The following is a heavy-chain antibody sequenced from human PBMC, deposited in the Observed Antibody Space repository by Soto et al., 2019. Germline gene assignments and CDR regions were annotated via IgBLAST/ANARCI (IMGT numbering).Heavy chain of an antibody. J-gene: IGHJ2*01. CDR1: GYTFTNYG. CDR2: INAGNGNT. Sequence: GSVKVSCKASGYTFTNYGIHWVRQAPGQRLEWMGWINAGNGNTKYSQKFQGRVTITRDTSASTAYMELSSLRSEDTAMFFCARSGYSSGWYHWYFDFWGRGTLVTVSS. D-gene: IGHD6-19*01. V-gene: IGHV1-3*01. CDR3: ARSGYSSGWYHWYFDF.